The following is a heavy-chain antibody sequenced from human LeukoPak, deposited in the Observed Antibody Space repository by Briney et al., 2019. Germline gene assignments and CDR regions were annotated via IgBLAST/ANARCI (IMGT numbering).Heavy chain of an antibody. J-gene: IGHJ6*03. D-gene: IGHD1-26*01. CDR1: GYTFSDYD. Sequence: GASVKVSCKASGYTFSDYDINWVRQATGQGLEWMGWINPNSGNAGYAQKFQGRVTITRNTSISTAYMELTSLRSEDTAVYYCARALAWGGSSYSYYYMDVWDKGTTVTVSS. CDR3: ARALAWGGSSYSYYYMDV. V-gene: IGHV1-8*01. CDR2: INPNSGNA.